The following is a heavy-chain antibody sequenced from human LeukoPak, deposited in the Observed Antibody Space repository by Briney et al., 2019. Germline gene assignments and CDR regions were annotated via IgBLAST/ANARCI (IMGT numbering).Heavy chain of an antibody. V-gene: IGHV3-21*01. CDR1: GLTFSSYS. Sequence: KSGGSLRLSCAPSGLTFSSYSTSWVRQAAGEGLGWVSSISSSSSYIYYADSVKGRFTISRDNAKNSLYLQMNSLRAEDTAVYYCARDYDSRFPGAFDIWGQGTMVTVSS. CDR2: ISSSSSYI. J-gene: IGHJ3*02. D-gene: IGHD3-22*01. CDR3: ARDYDSRFPGAFDI.